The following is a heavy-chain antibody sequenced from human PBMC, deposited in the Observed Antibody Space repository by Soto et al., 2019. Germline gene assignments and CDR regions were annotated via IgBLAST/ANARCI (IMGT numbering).Heavy chain of an antibody. CDR3: ARDSWGRATVTTEPHY. CDR2: ISYDGSNK. D-gene: IGHD4-17*01. J-gene: IGHJ4*02. CDR1: GFTFSSYA. Sequence: QVQLAESGGGVVQPGRSLRLSCAASGFTFSSYAMHWVRQAPGKGLEWVAVISYDGSNKYYADSVKGRFTISRDNSKNTLYLQMNSLRAEDTAVYYCARDSWGRATVTTEPHYWGQGTLVTVSS. V-gene: IGHV3-30-3*01.